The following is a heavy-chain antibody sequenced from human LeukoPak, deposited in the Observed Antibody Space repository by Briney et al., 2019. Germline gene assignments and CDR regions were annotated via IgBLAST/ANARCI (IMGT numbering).Heavy chain of an antibody. V-gene: IGHV4-30-4*08. CDR2: IYYSGST. D-gene: IGHD3-22*01. CDR3: ARDSGYDSSGYGAFDI. J-gene: IGHJ3*02. CDR1: GGSISSGSYY. Sequence: SETLSLTCTVSGGSISSGSYYWSWIRQPPGKGLEWIGYIYYSGSTYYNPSLKSRVTISVDTSKNQFSLKLSSVTAADTAVYYCARDSGYDSSGYGAFDIWGQGTMVTVSS.